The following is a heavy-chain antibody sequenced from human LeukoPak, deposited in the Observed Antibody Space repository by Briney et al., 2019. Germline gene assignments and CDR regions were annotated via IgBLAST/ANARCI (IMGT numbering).Heavy chain of an antibody. CDR1: GFTLSSYA. Sequence: GGSLRLSCAASGFTLSSYAMSWVRQAPGKGLEWVSAISDTGNTYHADSVKGRFTISRDSSKNTLFLQMNRLRPEDAAVYYCAKDGITMIVVVIIGYFDYWGQGTLVTVSS. CDR3: AKDGITMIVVVIIGYFDY. J-gene: IGHJ4*02. D-gene: IGHD3-22*01. CDR2: ISDTGNT. V-gene: IGHV3-23*01.